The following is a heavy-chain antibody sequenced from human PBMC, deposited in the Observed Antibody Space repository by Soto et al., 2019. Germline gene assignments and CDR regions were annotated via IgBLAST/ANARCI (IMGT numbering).Heavy chain of an antibody. Sequence: QVQLVESGGGVVQPGQSLRLACVGSGFTFSNYGMHWVRQAPGEGLVWGAVISYDEDNIYYADAVKGRFTISRDNSKDTLYLQMNSLRPEDTAVYFCAKSGTTVTTFWYFDLWGRGTLVTVSS. J-gene: IGHJ2*01. CDR1: GFTFSNYG. D-gene: IGHD4-17*01. CDR2: ISYDEDNI. CDR3: AKSGTTVTTFWYFDL. V-gene: IGHV3-30*18.